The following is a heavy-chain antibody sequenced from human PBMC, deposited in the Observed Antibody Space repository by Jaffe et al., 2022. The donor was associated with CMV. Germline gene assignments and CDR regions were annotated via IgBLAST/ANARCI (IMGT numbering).Heavy chain of an antibody. CDR1: GFTFSNAW. CDR3: TTGIHTGYSSGWYGEPGVTAFDY. Sequence: EVQLVESGGGLVKPGGSLRLSCAASGFTFSNAWMSWVRQAPGKGLEWVGRIKSKTDGGTTDYAAPVKGRFTISRDDSKNTLYLQMNSLKTEDTAVYYCTTGIHTGYSSGWYGEPGVTAFDYWGQGTLVTVSS. J-gene: IGHJ4*02. V-gene: IGHV3-15*01. CDR2: IKSKTDGGTT. D-gene: IGHD6-19*01.